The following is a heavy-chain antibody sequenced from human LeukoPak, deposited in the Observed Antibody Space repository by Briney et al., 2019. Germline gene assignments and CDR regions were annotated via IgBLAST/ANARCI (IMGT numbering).Heavy chain of an antibody. CDR2: ISWNSGSI. V-gene: IGHV3-9*01. CDR1: GFTFDDYA. D-gene: IGHD1-1*01. CDR3: AKEGTA. J-gene: IGHJ5*02. Sequence: PGGSLRLSCAASGFTFDDYAMHWVPQAPGKGLEWVSGISWNSGSIGYADSVKRRFTISRDNAKNSLYLQMNSLRAEDTALYYCAKEGTAWGQGTLVTVSS.